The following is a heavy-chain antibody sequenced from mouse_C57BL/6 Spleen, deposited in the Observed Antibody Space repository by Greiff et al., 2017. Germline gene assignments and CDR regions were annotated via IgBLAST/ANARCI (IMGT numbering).Heavy chain of an antibody. Sequence: VQLQQSGAELARPGASVKLSCKASGYTFTSYGISWVKQRTGQGLEWIGEIYPRSGNTYYNEKFKGKATLTADKSSSTAYMELRSLTSEDSAVYFCARSGGLRGYYAMDYWGQGTSVTVSS. D-gene: IGHD2-4*01. CDR1: GYTFTSYG. J-gene: IGHJ4*01. CDR2: IYPRSGNT. V-gene: IGHV1-81*01. CDR3: ARSGGLRGYYAMDY.